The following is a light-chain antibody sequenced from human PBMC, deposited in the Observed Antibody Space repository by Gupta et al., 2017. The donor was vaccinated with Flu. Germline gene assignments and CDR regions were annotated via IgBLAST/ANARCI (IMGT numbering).Light chain of an antibody. CDR3: QQYGTSHLT. CDR2: GAS. CDR1: QSVSRSY. Sequence: DIELTQSPSSLSSSLGERATLSCRASQSVSRSYLAWYQQKPGQAPRLLIYGASSRTTGIPDRFSGSGSGTDFTLTISRLEAEDFAVYYCQQYGTSHLTFGGGTKVEI. V-gene: IGKV3-20*01. J-gene: IGKJ4*01.